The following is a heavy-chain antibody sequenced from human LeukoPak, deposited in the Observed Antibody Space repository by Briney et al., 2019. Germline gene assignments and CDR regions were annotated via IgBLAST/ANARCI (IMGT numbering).Heavy chain of an antibody. Sequence: SETPSLTCVVSGSSISSDYYWGWIRQPPGKGLEWIVSVYHGGNTYYNPSLKSRVSMSLDTSKNQFSLKLTSVTAADTAVYYCARHLNSIFGVVTPDYWGQGTLVTVSS. J-gene: IGHJ4*02. CDR2: VYHGGNT. V-gene: IGHV4-38-2*01. CDR1: GSSISSDYY. D-gene: IGHD3-3*01. CDR3: ARHLNSIFGVVTPDY.